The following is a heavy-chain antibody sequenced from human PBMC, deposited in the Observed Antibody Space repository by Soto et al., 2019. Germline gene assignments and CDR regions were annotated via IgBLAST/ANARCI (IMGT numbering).Heavy chain of an antibody. D-gene: IGHD2-2*01. Sequence: GGSLRLSCAASGFTFSSYAMSWVRQAPGKGLEWVSAISGSGGSTYYADSVKGRFTISRDNSKNMLYLQMNSLRAEDTAVYYCAKADIVVVPAAYYFDYWGQGTLVTVSS. J-gene: IGHJ4*02. CDR2: ISGSGGST. V-gene: IGHV3-23*01. CDR1: GFTFSSYA. CDR3: AKADIVVVPAAYYFDY.